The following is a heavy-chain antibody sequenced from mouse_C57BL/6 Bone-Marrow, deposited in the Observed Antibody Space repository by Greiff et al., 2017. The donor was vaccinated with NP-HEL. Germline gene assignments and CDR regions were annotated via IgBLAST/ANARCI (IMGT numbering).Heavy chain of an antibody. Sequence: QVHVKQPGAELVKPGASVKLSCKASGYTFTSYWMQWVKQRPGQGLEWIGEIDPSDSYTNYNQKFKGKATLTVDPSSSTAYMQLSSLTSEDSAVYYCARGCYFDYWGQGTTLTVSS. CDR2: IDPSDSYT. CDR3: ARGCYFDY. CDR1: GYTFTSYW. J-gene: IGHJ2*01. V-gene: IGHV1-50*01.